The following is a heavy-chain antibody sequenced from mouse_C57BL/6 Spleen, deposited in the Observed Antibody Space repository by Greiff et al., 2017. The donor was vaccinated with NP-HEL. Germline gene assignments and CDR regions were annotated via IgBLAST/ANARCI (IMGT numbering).Heavy chain of an antibody. CDR1: GYTFTSYW. V-gene: IGHV1-55*01. CDR3: AKESFLPRDYAMDY. J-gene: IGHJ4*01. CDR2: IYPGSGST. Sequence: QVQLQQSGAELVKPGASVKMSCKASGYTFTSYWITWVKQRPGQGLEWIGDIYPGSGSTNYNEKFKSKATLTVDTSSSTAYMQLSSLTSEDSAVYYCAKESFLPRDYAMDYWGQGTSVTVSS.